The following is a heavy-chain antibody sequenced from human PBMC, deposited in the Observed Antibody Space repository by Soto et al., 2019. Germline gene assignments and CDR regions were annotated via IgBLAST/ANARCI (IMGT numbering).Heavy chain of an antibody. V-gene: IGHV3-66*01. CDR3: ARYDLGYYDSSGYRRFDP. CDR1: GFTFSSND. Sequence: GSLRLSCAAAGFTFSSNDMNWVRQAPGKGLEWVSIIHSGGTTYYAESVKGRFTISRDNSKNTLYLQMNSLRAEDTAVYYCARYDLGYYDSSGYRRFDPWGQGTLVTVSS. J-gene: IGHJ5*02. CDR2: IHSGGTT. D-gene: IGHD3-22*01.